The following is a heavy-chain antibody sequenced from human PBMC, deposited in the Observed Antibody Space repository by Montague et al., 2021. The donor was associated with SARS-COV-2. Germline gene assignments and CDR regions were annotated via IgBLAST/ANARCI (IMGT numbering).Heavy chain of an antibody. CDR3: ARDLAYSYGFYYYGMDV. V-gene: IGHV3-33*01. J-gene: IGHJ6*02. CDR2: IWYDGSNK. D-gene: IGHD5-18*01. Sequence: SLRLSFAASGFPFSSYGMHWVRQAPGKGLEWVAVIWYDGSNKYYADSVKGRFTISRDNPKNTLYLQMNSLRAEDTAVYYCARDLAYSYGFYYYGMDVWGQGTTVTVSS. CDR1: GFPFSSYG.